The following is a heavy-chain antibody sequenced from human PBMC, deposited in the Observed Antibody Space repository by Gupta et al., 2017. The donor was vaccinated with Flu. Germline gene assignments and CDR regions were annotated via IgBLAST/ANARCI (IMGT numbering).Heavy chain of an antibody. V-gene: IGHV3-74*01. CDR3: TRGASGYGNFDQ. J-gene: IGHJ4*02. CDR2: ISGAGSDM. Sequence: EVQLVESGGGLVQPGGSLRLSCTASGFTLSGNCIHWVRQAPGKGLVWVPRISGAGSDMSYADSVKGQFTISRDNARNTLYLQMNSLRGEDTAVYYCTRGASGYGNFDQWGQGTLVTVSS. D-gene: IGHD5-12*01. CDR1: GFTLSGNC.